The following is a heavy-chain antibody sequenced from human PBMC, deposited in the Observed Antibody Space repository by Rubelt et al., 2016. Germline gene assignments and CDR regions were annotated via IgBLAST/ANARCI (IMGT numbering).Heavy chain of an antibody. J-gene: IGHJ5*02. Sequence: QLQLQESGPGLVKPSETLSLTCTVSGGSISSSSYYWGWIRQPPGKGLEWIGSIYYRGSTYYNPSLISRGTISVDASKNQSSLKLSSVTAADTAVYYCAREFGVPAANAEFDPWGQGTLVTVSS. CDR1: GGSISSSSYY. CDR3: AREFGVPAANAEFDP. CDR2: IYYRGST. D-gene: IGHD2-2*01. V-gene: IGHV4-39*02.